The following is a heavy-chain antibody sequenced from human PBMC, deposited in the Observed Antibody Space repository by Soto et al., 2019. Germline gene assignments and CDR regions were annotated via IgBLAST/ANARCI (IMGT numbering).Heavy chain of an antibody. J-gene: IGHJ3*02. Sequence: QVQLVQSGAEVKKPGASVKVSCKVSGYTLTELSMHWVRQAPGKGLEWMGGFDPEDGETIYAQKFQGRVTMTEDTSTDTAYIELSSLRSEDTAVYYCATGANYDYIWGRRGDAFDIWGQGTMVTVSS. CDR3: ATGANYDYIWGRRGDAFDI. D-gene: IGHD3-16*01. CDR1: GYTLTELS. CDR2: FDPEDGET. V-gene: IGHV1-24*01.